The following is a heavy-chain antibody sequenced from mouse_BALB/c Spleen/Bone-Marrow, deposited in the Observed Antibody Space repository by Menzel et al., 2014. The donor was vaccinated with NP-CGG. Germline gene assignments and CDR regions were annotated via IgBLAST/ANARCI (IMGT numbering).Heavy chain of an antibody. Sequence: EVKLVESGAELVKPGASVKLSCTASGFNIKDTYMHWVKQRPEQGLEWIGRIDPANGNTKYDPKFQGKATITADTSSNTACLQLSSLTSEDAAVYYCARWEYYAIDYWGQGTSVTVSS. J-gene: IGHJ4*01. CDR1: GFNIKDTY. CDR2: IDPANGNT. D-gene: IGHD4-1*01. CDR3: ARWEYYAIDY. V-gene: IGHV14-3*02.